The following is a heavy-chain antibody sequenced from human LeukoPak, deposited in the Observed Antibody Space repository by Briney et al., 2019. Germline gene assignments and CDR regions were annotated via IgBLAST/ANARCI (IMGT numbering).Heavy chain of an antibody. CDR1: GFTFSSYS. V-gene: IGHV3-21*04. J-gene: IGHJ4*02. D-gene: IGHD3-10*01. Sequence: GGSLRLSCAASGFTFSSYSMNWVRQAPGKGLEWVSSISSSNYIYYADSVKGRFTISRDNSRNTLYLQMNSLRAEDTAVYYCARHLLWFGELSGGFDYWGQGTLVTVSS. CDR2: ISSSNYI. CDR3: ARHLLWFGELSGGFDY.